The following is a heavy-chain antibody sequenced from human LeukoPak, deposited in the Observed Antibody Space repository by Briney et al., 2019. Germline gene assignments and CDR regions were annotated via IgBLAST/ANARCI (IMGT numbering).Heavy chain of an antibody. D-gene: IGHD3-16*02. Sequence: SETLSLTCTVYGGSISSYYWSWIRQPPGKGLEWFGYIYYSGSNNYNPSLKSRVTISVDTSKNQFSLKLSSVTAADTAVYYCARLYRGTWFDPWGQGTLATVSS. CDR3: ARLYRGTWFDP. CDR1: GGSISSYY. V-gene: IGHV4-59*01. J-gene: IGHJ5*02. CDR2: IYYSGSN.